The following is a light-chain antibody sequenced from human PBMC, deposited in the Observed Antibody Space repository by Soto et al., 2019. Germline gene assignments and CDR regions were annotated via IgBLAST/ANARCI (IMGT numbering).Light chain of an antibody. CDR3: QQYDGWPRT. Sequence: DIQMTQSPSSLSASVGDRVTITFQASQDIINYLNWYQQKPGKAPKLLIYDASNLETGVPSRFSGSGSGTEFTLTISSLQSEDFAFFYCQQYDGWPRTFGQGTKV. V-gene: IGKV1-33*01. CDR2: DAS. J-gene: IGKJ1*01. CDR1: QDIINY.